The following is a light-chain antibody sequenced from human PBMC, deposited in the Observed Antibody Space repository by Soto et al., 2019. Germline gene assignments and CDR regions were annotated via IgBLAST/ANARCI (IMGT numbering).Light chain of an antibody. Sequence: AIQMTQSPSSLSASVGDRVTITCRASEDIRKELSWYQQKPGKAPNVLIYGASSSQSGAPSRFSGSGSGTDFTLTISSLQPEDFATYYCLQDHNYPRTFGQGTKVEVK. CDR1: EDIRKE. CDR2: GAS. J-gene: IGKJ1*01. V-gene: IGKV1-6*01. CDR3: LQDHNYPRT.